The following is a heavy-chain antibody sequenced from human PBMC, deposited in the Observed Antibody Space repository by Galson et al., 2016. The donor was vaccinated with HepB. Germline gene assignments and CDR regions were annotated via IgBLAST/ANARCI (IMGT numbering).Heavy chain of an antibody. CDR2: IYPADSDT. J-gene: IGHJ4*02. CDR1: GYSFSTYW. CDR3: ASKGGDGYNWFDY. Sequence: QSGAEVKKPGESLKISCKGSGYSFSTYWIGWVRQMPGKGLEWMGIIYPADSDTRYSPSFQGQVTILADKSISTAYLPWSSLKASDPAMYYCASKGGDGYNWFDYWGQGTLVTVSS. D-gene: IGHD5-24*01. V-gene: IGHV5-51*01.